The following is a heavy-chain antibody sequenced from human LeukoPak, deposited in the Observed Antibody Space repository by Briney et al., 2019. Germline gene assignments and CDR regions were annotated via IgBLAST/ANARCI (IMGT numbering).Heavy chain of an antibody. CDR3: ARGPPNYYDSSGYFYL. V-gene: IGHV3-48*03. CDR1: GFTFNNFE. D-gene: IGHD3-22*01. CDR2: FSSSGNTI. J-gene: IGHJ4*02. Sequence: GGSLRLSCAASGFTFNNFERNWVRKAPGKGLEWVSYFSSSGNTIYYADSVKGRFTISRDNAKNSLYLQMNSLRAEDTALYFCARGPPNYYDSSGYFYLWGQGTLVTVSS.